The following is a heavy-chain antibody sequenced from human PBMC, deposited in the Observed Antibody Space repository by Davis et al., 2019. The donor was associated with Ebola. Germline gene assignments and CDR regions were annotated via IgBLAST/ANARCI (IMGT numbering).Heavy chain of an antibody. J-gene: IGHJ4*02. CDR2: INHSGST. CDR1: GGSFSGYY. CDR3: TTTYYYDSSGTLVADY. D-gene: IGHD3-22*01. Sequence: SETLSLTCAVYGGSFSGYYWSWIRQPPGKGLEWIGEINHSGSTNYNPSLKSRVTISVDTSKNQFSLKLSSVTAADTAVYYCTTTYYYDSSGTLVADYWGQGTLVTVSS. V-gene: IGHV4-34*03.